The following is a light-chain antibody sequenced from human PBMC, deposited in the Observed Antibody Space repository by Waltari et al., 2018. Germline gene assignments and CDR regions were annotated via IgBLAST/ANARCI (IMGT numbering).Light chain of an antibody. CDR3: AAWDDSLTVR. V-gene: IGLV1-47*01. J-gene: IGLJ3*02. Sequence: QSVLTQPPSASGTPGQRVTISCSGSSSNIGSNFVLEYQHPPGTAPKLLIYGNDQPPAGAPGRFSGSRSGTAASLASSGLRSEDEADYYCAAWDDSLTVRFGGGTKLTVL. CDR2: GND. CDR1: SSNIGSNF.